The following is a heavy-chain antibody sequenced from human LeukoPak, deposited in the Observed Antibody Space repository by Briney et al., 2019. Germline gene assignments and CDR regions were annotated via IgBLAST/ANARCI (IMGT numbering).Heavy chain of an antibody. CDR1: GGSISSYY. J-gene: IGHJ4*02. Sequence: PSETLSLTCAVSGGSISSYYWSWIRQPPGKGLEWIGYIYYSGSTNYNPSLKSRVTISVDTSKNQFSLKLSSATAADTAVYYCARDYNSGSYYQFAYWGQGTLVTVSS. CDR2: IYYSGST. V-gene: IGHV4-59*01. CDR3: ARDYNSGSYYQFAY. D-gene: IGHD1-26*01.